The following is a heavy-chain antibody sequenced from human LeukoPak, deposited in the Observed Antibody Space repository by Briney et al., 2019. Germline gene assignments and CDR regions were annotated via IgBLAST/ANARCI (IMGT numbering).Heavy chain of an antibody. D-gene: IGHD3-9*01. Sequence: ASVKVSCKASGYTLTGYYMHWVRQAPRQGPEWMGWINPNSGGTNNAQKFRGRVTMTRDPSISTAYMELSRLRSDDTAVYYCARDRSFYDILTGYYQGPMDVWGKGTTVTVSS. CDR1: GYTLTGYY. J-gene: IGHJ6*03. CDR2: INPNSGGT. V-gene: IGHV1-2*02. CDR3: ARDRSFYDILTGYYQGPMDV.